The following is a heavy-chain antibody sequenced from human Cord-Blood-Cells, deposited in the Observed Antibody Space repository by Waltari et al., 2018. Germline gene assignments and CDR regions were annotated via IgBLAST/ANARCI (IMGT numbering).Heavy chain of an antibody. Sequence: EVQLVESGGGLGKPGGSLRRLCAAHGFTFSCYSMHWARQAPGKGLEWVSSISSNNSYIYYADSVKGRFTISRDNAKNSLYLQMNSLRAEDTAVYYCAREGPQYYFDYWGQGTLVTVSS. V-gene: IGHV3-21*01. CDR1: GFTFSCYS. CDR2: ISSNNSYI. J-gene: IGHJ4*02. CDR3: AREGPQYYFDY.